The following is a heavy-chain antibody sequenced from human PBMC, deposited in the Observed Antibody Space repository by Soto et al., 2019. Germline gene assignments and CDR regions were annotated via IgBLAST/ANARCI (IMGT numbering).Heavy chain of an antibody. D-gene: IGHD6-13*01. CDR1: GFTFSSYA. J-gene: IGHJ4*02. Sequence: PGGSLRLSCAASGFTFSSYAMSWVRQAPGKGLEWVSDVTGSGGTTYYADSVKGRFTISRDNSKNTLYLQMNSLRAEDTALYYCVKRYSSTWYYFDYWGKGTLVTVSS. CDR3: VKRYSSTWYYFDY. V-gene: IGHV3-23*01. CDR2: VTGSGGTT.